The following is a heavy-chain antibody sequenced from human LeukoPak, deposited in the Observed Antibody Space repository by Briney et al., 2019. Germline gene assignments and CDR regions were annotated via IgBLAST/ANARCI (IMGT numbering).Heavy chain of an antibody. D-gene: IGHD1-20*01. V-gene: IGHV3-33*01. CDR1: GFTFSSYG. Sequence: GGSLRLSCAASGFTFSSYGMHWVRQAPGKGLEWVAVIWYDGSNKYYAGSVKGRFTISRDNSKSTLYLQMNSLRAEDTAVYYCARAHPYNWNLFDYWGQGTLVTVSS. CDR3: ARAHPYNWNLFDY. J-gene: IGHJ4*02. CDR2: IWYDGSNK.